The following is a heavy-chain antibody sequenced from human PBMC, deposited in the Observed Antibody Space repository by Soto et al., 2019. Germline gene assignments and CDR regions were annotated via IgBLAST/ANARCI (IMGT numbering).Heavy chain of an antibody. D-gene: IGHD1-26*01. V-gene: IGHV3-23*01. CDR1: GLIFSDYA. CDR3: AKDRFGIVGPVDY. CDR2: ISGSGDKT. Sequence: EVQLLESGGDLVQPGGSLRLSCAASGLIFSDYAMSWVRQAPGKGLECVACISGSGDKTFYADSVKGRFTISRDNSKNTVSQHKNSRRVDDTAVYFCAKDRFGIVGPVDYWGPETLVTVSS. J-gene: IGHJ4*02.